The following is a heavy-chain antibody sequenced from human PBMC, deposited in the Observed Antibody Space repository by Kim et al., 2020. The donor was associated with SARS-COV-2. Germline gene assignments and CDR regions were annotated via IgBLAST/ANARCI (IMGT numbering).Heavy chain of an antibody. J-gene: IGHJ5*02. CDR3: GAVFVTIKRNVLDP. Sequence: GGSLRLSCAASGCTFRRHWMHWVRQAPGKGLVWVSRINRDGSSTNYGDSVKGRFTISRDNAKNTLYLQMNSLRAEDTAVYHCGAVFVTIKRNVLDPWRQGTWVSVST. CDR2: INRDGSST. CDR1: GCTFRRHW. D-gene: IGHD2-21*02. V-gene: IGHV3-74*01.